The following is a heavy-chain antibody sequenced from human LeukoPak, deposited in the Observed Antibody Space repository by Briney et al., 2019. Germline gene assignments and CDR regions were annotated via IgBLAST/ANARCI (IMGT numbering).Heavy chain of an antibody. CDR1: GFSFSSYA. J-gene: IGHJ4*02. Sequence: GGSLRLSCAASGFSFSSYAMSWVRQAPGKGLEWVSTISGSGGSTYYADSVKGRFTISRDNSKNTLYLQMNSLRAEDTAVYYCAKDTVPGLGATPDYWGQGTLVTVSS. V-gene: IGHV3-23*01. CDR2: ISGSGGST. CDR3: AKDTVPGLGATPDY. D-gene: IGHD1-26*01.